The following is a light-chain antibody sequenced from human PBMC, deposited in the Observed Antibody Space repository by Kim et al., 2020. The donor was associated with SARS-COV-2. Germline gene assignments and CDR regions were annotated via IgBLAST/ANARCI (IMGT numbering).Light chain of an antibody. V-gene: IGLV2-14*03. CDR1: SSDVGGYNY. J-gene: IGLJ1*01. CDR2: DVS. Sequence: ITISCTGTSSDVGGYNYVSWYQQHPGKAPKLMIYDVSNLPSGVSNRFSGSKSGNTASLTISGLQAEDEADYYCSSYTSSSTLDVFGTGTKVTVL. CDR3: SSYTSSSTLDV.